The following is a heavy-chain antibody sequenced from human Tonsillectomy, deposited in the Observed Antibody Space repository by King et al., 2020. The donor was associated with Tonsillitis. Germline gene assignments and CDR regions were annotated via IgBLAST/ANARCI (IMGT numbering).Heavy chain of an antibody. CDR1: GFTFSTYY. V-gene: IGHV3-21*01. J-gene: IGHJ4*02. CDR2: ISSSSTYI. CDR3: VTGGDSDGLSGY. D-gene: IGHD2-8*02. Sequence: VQLVESGGGLVRPGGSLRLSCVASGFTFSTYYMDWVRQAPGKGLEWVSSISSSSTYIYYADSVKGRFTISRDNAKNSLFLQMDSLRPEDTAVYYCVTGGDSDGLSGYWGQGTLVTVSS.